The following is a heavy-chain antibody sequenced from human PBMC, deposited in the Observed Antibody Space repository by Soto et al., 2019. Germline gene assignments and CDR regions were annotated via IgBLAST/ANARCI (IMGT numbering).Heavy chain of an antibody. V-gene: IGHV3-7*03. D-gene: IGHD6-13*01. CDR1: AFTFSSYW. J-gene: IGHJ4*02. Sequence: EVRLVESGGGLVQPGGSLRLSCAASAFTFSSYWMSWVRQAPGKGLEWVANIKQDGSEKYYVDSVKGRFTISRDNAKNTLYLQMSSLRAEDTAVYYCARGFSAGKGSPPDFWGQGSLVTVSS. CDR2: IKQDGSEK. CDR3: ARGFSAGKGSPPDF.